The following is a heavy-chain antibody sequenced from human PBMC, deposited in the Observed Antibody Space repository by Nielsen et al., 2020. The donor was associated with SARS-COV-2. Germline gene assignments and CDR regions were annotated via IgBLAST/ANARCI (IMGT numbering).Heavy chain of an antibody. V-gene: IGHV3-74*01. CDR3: ARWSGGSGSDF. J-gene: IGHJ4*02. CDR1: GFTFSSYW. CDR2: INSDGGST. Sequence: GESLKISCAASGFTFSSYWMHWVRQAPGKGLVWVSLINSDGGSTSYADSVKGRFTISRDNAKNSVYLQMNSLRVEDTALYYCARWSGGSGSDFWGQGTLVTVSS. D-gene: IGHD3-3*01.